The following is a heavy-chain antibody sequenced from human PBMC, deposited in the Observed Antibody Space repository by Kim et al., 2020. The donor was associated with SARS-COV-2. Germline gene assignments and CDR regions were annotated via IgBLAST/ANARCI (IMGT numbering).Heavy chain of an antibody. CDR2: IKSKTDGGTT. J-gene: IGHJ6*02. Sequence: GGSLRLSCAASGFTFSNAWMSWVRQAPGKGLEWVGRIKSKTDGGTTDYAAPVKGRFTISRDDSKNTLYLQMNSLKTEDTAVYYCYVDTAMRQGWELLSYYYYGMDVWGQGTTVTVSS. CDR1: GFTFSNAW. V-gene: IGHV3-15*01. CDR3: YVDTAMRQGWELLSYYYYGMDV. D-gene: IGHD5-18*01.